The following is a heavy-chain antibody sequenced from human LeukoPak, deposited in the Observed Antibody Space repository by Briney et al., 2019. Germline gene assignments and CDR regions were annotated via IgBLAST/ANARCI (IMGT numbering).Heavy chain of an antibody. D-gene: IGHD2-15*01. CDR3: AKDMGVVVAATAGLDI. Sequence: PGRSLRLSCAASGFAFDAFVMPWVRQAPGQGLRWVTGISWNSGSIGYADSVKGRSTISRDNAKNSLYLQMNSLRAEDTALYYCAKDMGVVVAATAGLDIWGQGTMVTVSS. CDR2: ISWNSGSI. CDR1: GFAFDAFV. J-gene: IGHJ3*02. V-gene: IGHV3-9*01.